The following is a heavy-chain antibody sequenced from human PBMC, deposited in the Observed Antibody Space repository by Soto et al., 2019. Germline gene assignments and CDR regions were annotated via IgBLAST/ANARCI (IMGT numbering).Heavy chain of an antibody. Sequence: QVQLVQSGAEVKKPGASVKVSCKASGYTFTGYYMHWVRQAPGQGLERMGWINPNSGGTNYAQKFQGRVTMTRDTSISTSYMELSRLRSDDTAVYYCARGPPINHYYDTSGAFDYWGQGTLVTVSS. J-gene: IGHJ4*02. V-gene: IGHV1-2*02. CDR3: ARGPPINHYYDTSGAFDY. D-gene: IGHD3-22*01. CDR1: GYTFTGYY. CDR2: INPNSGGT.